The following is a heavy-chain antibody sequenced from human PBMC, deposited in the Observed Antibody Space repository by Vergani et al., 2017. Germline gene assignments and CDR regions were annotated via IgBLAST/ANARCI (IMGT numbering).Heavy chain of an antibody. V-gene: IGHV1-24*01. CDR1: GYTLTELC. Sequence: QVQLVQSGAEVKKPGASVKVSCKVSGYTLTELCMHWVRQAPGKGLQWMGGFDPEDGETIYAQKFQGRVTMTEDTSTDTAYMELSSLRSEDTAVYYCQATKRISMVRGDDYWGQGTLVTVSS. CDR3: QATKRISMVRGDDY. J-gene: IGHJ4*02. D-gene: IGHD3-10*01. CDR2: FDPEDGET.